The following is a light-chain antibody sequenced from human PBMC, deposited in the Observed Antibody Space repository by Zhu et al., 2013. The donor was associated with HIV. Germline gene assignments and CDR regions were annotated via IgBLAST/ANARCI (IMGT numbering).Light chain of an antibody. CDR1: QSISTN. CDR3: QQYEGSPYS. V-gene: IGKV3-15*01. J-gene: IGKJ2*03. Sequence: EIVMTQSPVTLSVSPGERATLSCRASQSISTNLAWYQQRPGQAPRHLISGASTRAAGIPDRFSGSGSGTDFTLTISSLQSEDFAVYYCQQYEGSPYSFGQGTKLDMK. CDR2: GAS.